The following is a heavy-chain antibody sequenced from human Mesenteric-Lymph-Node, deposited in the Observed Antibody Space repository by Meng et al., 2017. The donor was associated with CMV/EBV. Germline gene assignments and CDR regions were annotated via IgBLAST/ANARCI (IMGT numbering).Heavy chain of an antibody. V-gene: IGHV1-2*06. D-gene: IGHD2/OR15-2a*01. Sequence: QVQLVQSRAEVGKPGASVMFSCKASGYTFTDFYIHWLRQAPGQGLEWMGRINPSSGVSNSAQNFQGRVTMTRDTSISTAYMELGRLTSDDTAVYYCAKDNVNPEGFDPWGQGTLVTVSS. J-gene: IGHJ5*02. CDR1: GYTFTDFY. CDR3: AKDNVNPEGFDP. CDR2: INPSSGVS.